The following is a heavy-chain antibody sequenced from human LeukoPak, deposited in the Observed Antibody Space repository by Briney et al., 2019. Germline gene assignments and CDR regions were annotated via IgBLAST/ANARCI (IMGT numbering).Heavy chain of an antibody. V-gene: IGHV3-30*18. CDR2: ISYEGSNK. CDR3: AKEQDYGAYVFLDF. D-gene: IGHD4-17*01. J-gene: IGHJ4*02. Sequence: PGGSLRLSCAASGFTFSSYGMHWVRQAPGKGLEWVARISYEGSNKFYGDSVKGRFTISRDDSKNTLSLQMNSLRPEDTALYYCAKEQDYGAYVFLDFWGQGTLVTVSS. CDR1: GFTFSSYG.